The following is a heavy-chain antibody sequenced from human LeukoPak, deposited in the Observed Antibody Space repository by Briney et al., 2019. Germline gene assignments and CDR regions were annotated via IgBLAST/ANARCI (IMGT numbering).Heavy chain of an antibody. CDR3: TRDLMDYDVSTGLHHYYMDV. D-gene: IGHD3-9*01. Sequence: GGSLRLSCVAFGFTFSSYWMHWVRQDPRKGLVWVSRINGDGRNINYADSVRGRFTISRDNAKNTLYLQMNTLRVEDTAVYYCTRDLMDYDVSTGLHHYYMDVWGQGTTVTVSS. CDR2: INGDGRNI. J-gene: IGHJ6*02. CDR1: GFTFSSYW. V-gene: IGHV3-74*01.